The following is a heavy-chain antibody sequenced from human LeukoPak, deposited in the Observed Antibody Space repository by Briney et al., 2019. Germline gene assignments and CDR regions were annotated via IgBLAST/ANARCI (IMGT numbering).Heavy chain of an antibody. J-gene: IGHJ4*02. Sequence: SETLSLTCTVSGGSISSYYWSWIRQPPGKGLEWIGYIYYSGSTNYNPSLKSRVTISVDTSKNQFSLKLSSVTAADTAVYYCARGSPYSGYPFDYWGQGTLVTVSS. CDR1: GGSISSYY. V-gene: IGHV4-59*01. CDR2: IYYSGST. CDR3: ARGSPYSGYPFDY. D-gene: IGHD5-12*01.